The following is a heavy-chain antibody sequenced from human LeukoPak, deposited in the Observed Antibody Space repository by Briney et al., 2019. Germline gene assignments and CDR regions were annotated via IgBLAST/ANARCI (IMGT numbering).Heavy chain of an antibody. V-gene: IGHV3-23*01. CDR3: ATLTGPRTFDY. CDR1: GFSFSSHG. CDR2: IGGSGGFTT. J-gene: IGHJ4*02. Sequence: GETLRLSCAASGFSFSSHGMNWVRQAPGKGLEWVSGIGGSGGFTTYYADSVKGRFTVSRDNSKNTLYLQMDSLRADDTALYYCATLTGPRTFDYWGQGTLVTVSS. D-gene: IGHD1-20*01.